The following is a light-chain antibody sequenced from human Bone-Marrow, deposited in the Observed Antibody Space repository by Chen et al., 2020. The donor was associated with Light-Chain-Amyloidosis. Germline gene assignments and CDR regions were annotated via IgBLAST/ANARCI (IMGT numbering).Light chain of an antibody. CDR1: DLPTKY. J-gene: IGLJ2*01. CDR3: QSADSSGTYEVI. CDR2: RDT. V-gene: IGLV3-25*03. Sequence: YQLPPPPSVSVSPSQTPSNTCSGDDLPTKYAYWYQQKPGQAPVLVIHRDTERPSGISERFSGSSSGTTATLTISGVQAEDEADYHCQSADSSGTYEVIFGGGTKLTVL.